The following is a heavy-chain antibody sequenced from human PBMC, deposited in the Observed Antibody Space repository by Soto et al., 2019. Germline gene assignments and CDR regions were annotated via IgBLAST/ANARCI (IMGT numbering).Heavy chain of an antibody. Sequence: EVQLLESGGGLVQPGGSLRVSCAGSGFTFNSYAMSWVRQAPGKGLEWVSAISGSGGSTYYADSVKGRFTISRDNSKHTLYLQMNCLGADDTAVYYCAKGGGAYAFDIWGQGTMVTVSS. CDR1: GFTFNSYA. D-gene: IGHD3-10*01. J-gene: IGHJ3*02. V-gene: IGHV3-23*01. CDR2: ISGSGGST. CDR3: AKGGGAYAFDI.